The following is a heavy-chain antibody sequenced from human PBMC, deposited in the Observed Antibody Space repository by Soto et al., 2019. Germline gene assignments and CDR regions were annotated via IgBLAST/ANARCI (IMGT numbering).Heavy chain of an antibody. J-gene: IGHJ3*02. D-gene: IGHD1-1*01. CDR1: GGSVTSGNYY. Sequence: QVQLQQWGAGLLKPSETLSLTCAVFGGSVTSGNYYWSWIRQPPGKGLEWMGEMSNSGGTHFNPSLKSRVTISVDTSKNQFSLKMSSVTAADPALYYCARVERGTATTVVDAFDIWGPGTMVTVSS. V-gene: IGHV4-34*01. CDR2: MSNSGGT. CDR3: ARVERGTATTVVDAFDI.